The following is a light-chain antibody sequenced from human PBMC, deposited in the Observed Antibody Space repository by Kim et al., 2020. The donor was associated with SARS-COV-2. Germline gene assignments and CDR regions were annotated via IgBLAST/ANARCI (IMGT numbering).Light chain of an antibody. Sequence: GQRVSISCSGSFSNIGGNNVNWYQHIPGRAPRLLIHPNNQRPSGVPDRFAGSKSDTSASLAISGLQSDDEADYYCAAWDGRLNAYVFGTGTKVTVL. CDR2: PNN. V-gene: IGLV1-44*01. J-gene: IGLJ1*01. CDR1: FSNIGGNN. CDR3: AAWDGRLNAYV.